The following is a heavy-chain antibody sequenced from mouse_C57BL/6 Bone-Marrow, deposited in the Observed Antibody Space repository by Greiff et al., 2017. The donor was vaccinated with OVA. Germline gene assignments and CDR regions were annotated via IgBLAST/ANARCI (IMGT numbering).Heavy chain of an antibody. V-gene: IGHV10-3*01. CDR1: GYTFNTYA. D-gene: IGHD2-4*01. J-gene: IGHJ4*01. CDR2: IRSKSNNYAT. CDR3: VSQGDYPSMDY. Sequence: EVHLVESGGGLVQPKGSLKLSCAASGYTFNTYAMHWVRQAPGKGLEWVARIRSKSNNYATYYADSVKDRFTISRDDSESMLYLQMNNLKTEDTAMDYCVSQGDYPSMDYWGQGTSVTVSS.